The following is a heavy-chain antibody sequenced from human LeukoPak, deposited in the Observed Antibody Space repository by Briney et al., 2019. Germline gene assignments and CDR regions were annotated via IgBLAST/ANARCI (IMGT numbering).Heavy chain of an antibody. CDR2: MNPNSGNT. CDR3: ARGRYYFDY. CDR1: GYTFTSYD. J-gene: IGHJ4*02. V-gene: IGHV1-18*01. D-gene: IGHD3-10*01. Sequence: ASVKVSCKASGYTFTSYDINWVRQATGQGLEWMGWMNPNSGNTNYAQKLQGRVTMTTDTSTSTAYMELRSLRSDDTAVYYCARGRYYFDYWGQGTLVTVSS.